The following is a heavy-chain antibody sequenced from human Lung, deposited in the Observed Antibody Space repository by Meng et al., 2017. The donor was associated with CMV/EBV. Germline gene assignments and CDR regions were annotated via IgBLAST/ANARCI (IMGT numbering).Heavy chain of an antibody. V-gene: IGHV6-1*01. CDR3: ARDYYDSGAYYYTEEYYHGLDV. Sequence: SQTLSLTCAISGDSVPSNSAAWNWIRQSPSRGLEWLGRTYYRSKWYDDYAMAAKSRITINPDTSKNQFPLQLNSVTPEDTAVYYCARDYYDSGAYYYTEEYYHGLDVWGQGTTVTVSS. J-gene: IGHJ6*02. CDR2: TYYRSKWYD. D-gene: IGHD3-22*01. CDR1: GDSVPSNSAA.